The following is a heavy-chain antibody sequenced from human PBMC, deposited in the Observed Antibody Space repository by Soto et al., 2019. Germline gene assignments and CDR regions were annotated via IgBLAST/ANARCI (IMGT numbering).Heavy chain of an antibody. Sequence: GGSLRLSCAASGFTFSSHVMSWVRQAPGKGLEWISSISSSSSYIYYADSVKGRFTISRDNAKNSLYLQMNSLRAEDTAVYYCARDVGDYGAFDIWGQGTMVTVSS. CDR1: GFTFSSHV. V-gene: IGHV3-21*01. J-gene: IGHJ3*02. CDR2: ISSSSSYI. CDR3: ARDVGDYGAFDI. D-gene: IGHD4-17*01.